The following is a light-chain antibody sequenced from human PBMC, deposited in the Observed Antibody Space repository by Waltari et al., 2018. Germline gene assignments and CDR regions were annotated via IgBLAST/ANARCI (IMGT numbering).Light chain of an antibody. V-gene: IGLV2-14*01. J-gene: IGLJ2*01. CDR2: EVG. Sequence: QSALTQPASVSGSPGQSITLSCTGTSSDGGGYNYVSWYQQHPGKAPNLMIYEVGNRPSGVSNRFSGSKSGNTASLTISGLQAEDEADYYCSSYTSSNTVVFGGGTKLTVL. CDR3: SSYTSSNTVV. CDR1: SSDGGGYNY.